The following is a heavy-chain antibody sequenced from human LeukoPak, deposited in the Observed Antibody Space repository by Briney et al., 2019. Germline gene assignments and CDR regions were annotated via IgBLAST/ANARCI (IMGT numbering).Heavy chain of an antibody. J-gene: IGHJ4*02. Sequence: GSLILSCAASGFTFSDYAMHWVRQAPGKGPEYVSTFSTDGSSTYYANSVKGRFTISRDNSKNMVYLQMASLRPEDMAVYYCARGVGSGSYKSFDLWGQGTLVTVSS. CDR1: GFTFSDYA. CDR3: ARGVGSGSYKSFDL. D-gene: IGHD1-26*01. CDR2: FSTDGSST. V-gene: IGHV3-64*01.